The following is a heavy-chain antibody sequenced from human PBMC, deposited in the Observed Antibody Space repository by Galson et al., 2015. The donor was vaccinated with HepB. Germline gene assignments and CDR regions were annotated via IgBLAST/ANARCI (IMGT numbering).Heavy chain of an antibody. Sequence: SVKVSCKASGGTFSRYAISWVRQAPGQGLEWMGGITPIFGTANYAQKFQGRVTITADESTSTAYMELNSLGPEDTAVYYCARDFSHMVGATREAFDVWGQGTLVTVSS. V-gene: IGHV1-69*13. CDR1: GGTFSRYA. J-gene: IGHJ3*01. CDR3: ARDFSHMVGATREAFDV. D-gene: IGHD1-26*01. CDR2: ITPIFGTA.